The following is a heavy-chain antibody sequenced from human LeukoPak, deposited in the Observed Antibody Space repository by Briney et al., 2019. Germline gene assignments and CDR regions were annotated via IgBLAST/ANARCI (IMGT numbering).Heavy chain of an antibody. D-gene: IGHD1-7*01. CDR3: ARGIENLELGWFDY. CDR2: IIPIFGTA. J-gene: IGHJ4*02. V-gene: IGHV1-69*05. CDR1: GGTFSSYA. Sequence: SVKVSCKASGGTFSSYAISWVRQAPGQGLEWMGGIIPIFGTANYAQKFQDRVTITTDESTSTAYMELSSLRSEDTAVYYCARGIENLELGWFDYWGQGTLVTVSS.